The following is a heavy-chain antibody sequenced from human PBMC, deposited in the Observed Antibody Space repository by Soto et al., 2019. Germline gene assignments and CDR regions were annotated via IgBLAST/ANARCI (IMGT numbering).Heavy chain of an antibody. D-gene: IGHD5-12*01. CDR2: IIPIFGTA. CDR3: AREEEMATISFAGQRTLDY. Sequence: QVQLVQSGAEVKKPGSSVKVSCKASGGTFSSYAISWVRQAPGQGLEWMGGIIPIFGTANYAQKFQGRVTITADESTSTDYMALSSLRSEDTAVYYCAREEEMATISFAGQRTLDYWGQGTLVTVSS. J-gene: IGHJ4*02. CDR1: GGTFSSYA. V-gene: IGHV1-69*12.